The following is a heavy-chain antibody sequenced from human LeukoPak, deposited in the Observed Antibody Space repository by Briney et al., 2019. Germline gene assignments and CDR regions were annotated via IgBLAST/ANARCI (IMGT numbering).Heavy chain of an antibody. V-gene: IGHV3-48*04. CDR2: ISSSGGTI. J-gene: IGHJ5*01. CDR1: GFTFSSYW. D-gene: IGHD2-2*03. CDR3: ARDRGYCRSTSCYSYWFDS. Sequence: GGSLRLSCAASGFTFSSYWMNWVRQAPGKGPEWVSFISSSGGTIYYADSVKGRFTISRDNADNSLYLQMNSLRAEDTAVYYCARDRGYCRSTSCYSYWFDSWGQGTLVTVSS.